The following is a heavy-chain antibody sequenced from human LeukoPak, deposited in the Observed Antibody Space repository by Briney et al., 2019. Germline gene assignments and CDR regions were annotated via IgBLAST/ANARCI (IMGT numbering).Heavy chain of an antibody. Sequence: GGSLRLSCAASGFTFSDYYMSWIRQAPGKGLEWVSYIGSSGSTIYYADSVKGRFTISRDNAKNSLYLQMNSLRAEDTAVYYCARVSGYSYALSDYWGQGTLVTVSS. D-gene: IGHD5-18*01. CDR1: GFTFSDYY. CDR3: ARVSGYSYALSDY. CDR2: IGSSGSTI. J-gene: IGHJ4*02. V-gene: IGHV3-11*01.